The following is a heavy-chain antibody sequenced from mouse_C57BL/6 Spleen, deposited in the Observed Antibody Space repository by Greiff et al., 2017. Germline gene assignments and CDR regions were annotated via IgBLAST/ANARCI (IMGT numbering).Heavy chain of an antibody. CDR2: IDPSASYT. J-gene: IGHJ3*01. Sequence: VQLQQPGAELVRPGTSVKLSCKASGYTFTSYWMHWVKQRPGQGLEWIGVIDPSASYTNYNQKFKGKATLTVDTSSSTAYMQLSSLTSEDSAVYYCARVDSSGYTWFAYWGQGTLVTVSA. CDR3: ARVDSSGYTWFAY. D-gene: IGHD3-2*02. V-gene: IGHV1-59*01. CDR1: GYTFTSYW.